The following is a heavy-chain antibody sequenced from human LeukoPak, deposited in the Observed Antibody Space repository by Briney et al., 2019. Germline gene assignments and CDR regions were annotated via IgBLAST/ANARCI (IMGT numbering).Heavy chain of an antibody. V-gene: IGHV1-2*02. CDR3: ARAGYGESYYFDY. J-gene: IGHJ4*02. D-gene: IGHD4-17*01. CDR1: GYTFTGYY. CDR2: INPNSGDT. Sequence: ASVKVSCKASGYTFTGYYKHWVRQAPGQGLEWMGWINPNSGDTSYAQKFQGRVTMTRDTSMSTAYMELSSLRSDDTAVYYCARAGYGESYYFDYWGQGTLVTVSS.